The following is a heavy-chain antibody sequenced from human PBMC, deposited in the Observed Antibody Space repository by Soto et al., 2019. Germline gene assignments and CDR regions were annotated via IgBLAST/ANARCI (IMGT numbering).Heavy chain of an antibody. Sequence: QVQLVQSGAEVKTPGSSVKVSCEASGGTFSSYSINWVRQAPGQGLEWMGRLIPMFGTTDYAQRFQGRVTFAADESTSTASMEVTDLTSEDTAVYYCATSFRYFDNWGQGTRVTVSS. J-gene: IGHJ4*02. CDR1: GGTFSSYS. CDR3: ATSFRYFDN. V-gene: IGHV1-69*18. CDR2: LIPMFGTT.